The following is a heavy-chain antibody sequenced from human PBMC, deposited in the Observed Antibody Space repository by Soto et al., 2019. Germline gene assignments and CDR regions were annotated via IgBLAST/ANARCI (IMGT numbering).Heavy chain of an antibody. CDR3: ARDEAYDDYGDPYDPYYFDY. J-gene: IGHJ4*02. V-gene: IGHV1-18*01. CDR1: GYTFIHFG. D-gene: IGHD4-17*01. CDR2: ISAYNGNT. Sequence: ASVKVSCKTSGYTFIHFGISWVRQAPGQGLEWMGWISAYNGNTNYAQKLQGRVTMTTDTSTSTAYMELRSLRSDDTAVYYCARDEAYDDYGDPYDPYYFDYWGQGTLVTVSS.